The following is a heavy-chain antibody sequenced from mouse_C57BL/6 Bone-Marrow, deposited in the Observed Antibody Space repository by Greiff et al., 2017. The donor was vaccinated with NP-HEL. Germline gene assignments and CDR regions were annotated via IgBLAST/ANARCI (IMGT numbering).Heavy chain of an antibody. CDR2: IYPRSGNT. J-gene: IGHJ3*01. D-gene: IGHD2-1*01. CDR3: ARSDLLGAY. Sequence: QVQLQQSGAELARPGASVKLSCKASGYTFTSYGISWVKQRTGQGLEWIGEIYPRSGNTYYNEKFKGKATLTADKSSSTAYMELRSLTSEDSAVYFCARSDLLGAYWGQGTLVTVSA. V-gene: IGHV1-81*01. CDR1: GYTFTSYG.